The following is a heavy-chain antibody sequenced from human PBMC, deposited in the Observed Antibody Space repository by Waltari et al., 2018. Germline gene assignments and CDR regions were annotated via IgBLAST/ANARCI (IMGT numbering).Heavy chain of an antibody. CDR3: ARAGLGSPLQWLQLLDS. CDR1: GFTLNNNY. V-gene: IGHV3-53*01. D-gene: IGHD5-12*01. Sequence: EVQLVESGGGLIQPGASLRLSCAASGFTLNNNYMSWVRQAPGKGLEWVAVIYAGSVGTFYAESVKGRFTISRDNSKNTLYLDLNRLTAEDTAVYYCARAGLGSPLQWLQLLDSWGRGTLVTVSS. CDR2: IYAGSVGT. J-gene: IGHJ4*02.